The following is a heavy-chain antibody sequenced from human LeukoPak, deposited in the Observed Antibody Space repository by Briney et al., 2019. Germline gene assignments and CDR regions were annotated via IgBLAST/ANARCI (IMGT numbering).Heavy chain of an antibody. V-gene: IGHV1-8*02. CDR1: GYTFTSYG. CDR3: ARVGRGTGSRFDP. J-gene: IGHJ5*02. Sequence: GASVKVFCKTSGYTFTSYGIGWVRQATGQGLEWMGWMNPNSGNTGYAQKFQGRVTMTRNTSISTAYMELSSLRSEDTAVYYCARVGRGTGSRFDPWGQGTLVTVSS. CDR2: MNPNSGNT. D-gene: IGHD1-26*01.